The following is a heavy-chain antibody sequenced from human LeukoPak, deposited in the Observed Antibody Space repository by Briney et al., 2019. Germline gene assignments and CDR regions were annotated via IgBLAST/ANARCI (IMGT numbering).Heavy chain of an antibody. CDR2: ISGSGGST. CDR3: AKDAITFGGVIVFNFDY. J-gene: IGHJ4*02. CDR1: GFTFSSYA. V-gene: IGHV3-23*01. Sequence: GGSLRLSCAASGFTFSSYAMSWVRQAPGKGLEWVSAISGSGGSTYYADSVKGRFTISRDNSKNTLYLQMNSLRAEDTAVYYCAKDAITFGGVIVFNFDYWGQGTLVTVSS. D-gene: IGHD3-16*02.